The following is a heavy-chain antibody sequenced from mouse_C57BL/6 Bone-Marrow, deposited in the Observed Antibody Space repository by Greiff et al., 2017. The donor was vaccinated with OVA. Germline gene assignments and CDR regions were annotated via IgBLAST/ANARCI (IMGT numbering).Heavy chain of an antibody. CDR2: IDPSDSDT. V-gene: IGHV1-52*01. Sequence: QVQLQQPGAELVRPGSSVKLSCKASGYTFTSYWMHWVKQRPIQGLEWIGNIDPSDSDTHYNQKFKDKATLTVDKSSSTAYMQLSSLTSEDSAVYYCARQGSPLYFDYWGQGTTLTVSS. CDR3: ARQGSPLYFDY. J-gene: IGHJ2*01. CDR1: GYTFTSYW. D-gene: IGHD1-1*01.